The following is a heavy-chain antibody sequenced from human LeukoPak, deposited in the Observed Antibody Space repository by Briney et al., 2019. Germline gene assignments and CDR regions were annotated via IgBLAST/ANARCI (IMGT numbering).Heavy chain of an antibody. CDR3: VKDISATNSYYGMDV. CDR1: GFTFDKNA. CDR2: ISWNSGHI. V-gene: IGHV3-9*01. J-gene: IGHJ6*02. Sequence: GGSLRLSCAASGFTFDKNAMHWVRQVPGKGLEWVSGISWNSGHIGYADSVKGRFTISRDNAKNSLYLQMNSLRAEDTALYYCVKDISATNSYYGMDVWGQGTTVTVS.